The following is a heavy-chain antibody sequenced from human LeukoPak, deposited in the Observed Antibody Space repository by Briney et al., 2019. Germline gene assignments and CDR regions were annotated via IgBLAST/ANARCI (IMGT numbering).Heavy chain of an antibody. J-gene: IGHJ6*03. CDR1: GGSISSYS. D-gene: IGHD4-17*01. Sequence: PSETLSLTCTVSGGSISSYSWSWVRQPAGKGLEWIGRIYTSGSTNYNPSLKSRVTMSADTSKNQFSLNQSSVTAADTAVYYSARDAYGDSLGYYYTAVWGKGTTVTVSS. CDR2: IYTSGST. V-gene: IGHV4-4*07. CDR3: ARDAYGDSLGYYYTAV.